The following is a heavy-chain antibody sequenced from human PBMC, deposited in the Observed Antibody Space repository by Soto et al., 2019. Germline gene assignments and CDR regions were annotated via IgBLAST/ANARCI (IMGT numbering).Heavy chain of an antibody. CDR2: IIPIFGTA. D-gene: IGHD1-7*01. J-gene: IGHJ4*02. V-gene: IGHV1-69*13. CDR3: ARDNWNYPYFDY. CDR1: GGTFSSYA. Sequence: GASVKVSCKASGGTFSSYAISWVRQAPGQGLEWMGGIIPIFGTANYAQKFQGRVTITADESTSTAYMELSSLRSEDTAVYYCARDNWNYPYFDYWGQGTLVTVSS.